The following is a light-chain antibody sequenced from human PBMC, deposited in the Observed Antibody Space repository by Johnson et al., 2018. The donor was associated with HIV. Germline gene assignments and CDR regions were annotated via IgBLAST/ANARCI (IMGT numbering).Light chain of an antibody. V-gene: IGLV1-51*02. J-gene: IGLJ1*01. CDR3: ATWDTSLSTGGV. CDR2: ENN. Sequence: QSVLTQPPSVSAAPGQKVTISCSGSSSNIGNNYVSWYQQLPGTAPKLLIYENNKRPSGIPDRFSGSNSGTSATLAITGLQTGDEADYYCATWDTSLSTGGVFGTGTKVTVL. CDR1: SSNIGNNY.